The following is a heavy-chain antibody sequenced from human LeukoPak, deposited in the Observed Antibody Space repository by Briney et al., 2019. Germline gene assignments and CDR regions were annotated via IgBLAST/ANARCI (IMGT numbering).Heavy chain of an antibody. CDR3: TRRQWLSPGGGY. D-gene: IGHD6-19*01. CDR2: INTDTGNP. Sequence: ASVKVFCKASGYSFTTHAINWVRQAPGQGLEWMGWINTDTGNPTYAQGYTGRFVFSLDTSVSTAYLQISSLKAEDTGVYYCTRRQWLSPGGGYWGQGTLVTVSS. V-gene: IGHV7-4-1*02. CDR1: GYSFTTHA. J-gene: IGHJ4*02.